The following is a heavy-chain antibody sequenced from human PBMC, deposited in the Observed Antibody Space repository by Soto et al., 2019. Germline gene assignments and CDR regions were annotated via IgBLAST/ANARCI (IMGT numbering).Heavy chain of an antibody. D-gene: IGHD6-19*01. CDR1: GFTFSSYA. Sequence: GGSLRLSCAASGFTFSSYAMSWVRQAPGKGLEWVSAISGSGGSTYYADSVKGRFTISRDNSKNTLYLQMNSLRAEDTAVYYCAKDRAGYSSGWYSGRYYYMDVWGKGTTVTVSS. J-gene: IGHJ6*03. CDR2: ISGSGGST. CDR3: AKDRAGYSSGWYSGRYYYMDV. V-gene: IGHV3-23*01.